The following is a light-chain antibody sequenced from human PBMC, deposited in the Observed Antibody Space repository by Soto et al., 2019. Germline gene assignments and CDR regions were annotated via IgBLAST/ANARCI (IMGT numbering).Light chain of an antibody. CDR2: DAS. CDR3: QHRHSWPYS. V-gene: IGKV3-11*01. CDR1: QSIDNF. J-gene: IGKJ2*03. Sequence: EIVLTQSPATLSLSPGERATLSCRASQSIDNFLAWYQQRPGQPPRLLIYDASNRPTGIPARFSGSGSGKSFTLTISSLEPEDFAVYYCQHRHSWPYSVGQGTKLEIK.